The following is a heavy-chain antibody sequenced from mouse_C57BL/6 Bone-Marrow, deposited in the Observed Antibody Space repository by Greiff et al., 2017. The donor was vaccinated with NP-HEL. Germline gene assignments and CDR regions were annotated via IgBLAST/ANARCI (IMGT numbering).Heavy chain of an antibody. J-gene: IGHJ3*01. CDR3: ARHDYYDYDGGFAY. D-gene: IGHD2-4*01. CDR1: GFTFSSYG. CDR2: ISSGGSYT. V-gene: IGHV5-6*01. Sequence: EVQWVESGGDLVKPGGSLKLSCAASGFTFSSYGMSWVRQTPDKRLEWVATISSGGSYTYYPDSVKGRFTISRDNAKNTLYLQMSSLKSEDTAMYYCARHDYYDYDGGFAYWGQGTLVTVSA.